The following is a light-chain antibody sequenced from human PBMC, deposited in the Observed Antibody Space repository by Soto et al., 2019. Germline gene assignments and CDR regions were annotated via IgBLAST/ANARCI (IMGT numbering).Light chain of an antibody. V-gene: IGLV2-23*03. CDR3: CSYAGSSTFHYV. CDR1: SSDVGSYNL. CDR2: EGS. Sequence: QSALTQPASVSGSPGQSITISCTGTSSDVGSYNLVSWYQQHPGKAPKLMIYEGSKRPSGVSNRFSGSKSGNTASLTISGLQAEDEAEYDCCSYAGSSTFHYVFGTGTKVTVL. J-gene: IGLJ1*01.